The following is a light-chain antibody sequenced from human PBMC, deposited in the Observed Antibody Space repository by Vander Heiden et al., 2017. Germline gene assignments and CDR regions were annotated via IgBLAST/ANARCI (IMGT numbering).Light chain of an antibody. CDR1: QSLVYSDGNTY. J-gene: IGKJ1*01. V-gene: IGKV2-30*01. CDR2: KVS. CDR3: MQGTHWPWT. Sequence: DVVMTQSPLPLPVILGQPASISCRSGQSLVYSDGNTYLSWFQQRPGQSPRRLIYKVSKRDSGVPDRFSGSASGTDFTLKISRVEAEDVGVYYCMQGTHWPWTFGQGTKVEIK.